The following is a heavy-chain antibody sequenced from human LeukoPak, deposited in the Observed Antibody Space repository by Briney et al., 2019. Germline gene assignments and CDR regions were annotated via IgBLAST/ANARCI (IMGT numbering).Heavy chain of an antibody. CDR1: GYTFTDYY. CDR2: INPNSGGT. V-gene: IGHV1-2*02. J-gene: IGHJ5*02. D-gene: IGHD6-13*01. Sequence: EASVKVSCKASGYTFTDYYMHWVRQAPGQGLEWMGWINPNSGGTNYAQKFQGRVTMTRDTSISTAYMELSSLRSEDTAVYYCARPGGAAAGTGFDWIDPWGQGTLVTVSS. CDR3: ARPGGAAAGTGFDWIDP.